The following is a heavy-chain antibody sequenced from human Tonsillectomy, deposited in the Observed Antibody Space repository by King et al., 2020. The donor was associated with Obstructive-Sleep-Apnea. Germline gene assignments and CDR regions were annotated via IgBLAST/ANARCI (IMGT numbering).Heavy chain of an antibody. CDR1: GFTFNTYG. V-gene: IGHV3-23*04. CDR2: ISGSGRST. CDR3: AKGRDFGDYGQSDYFHGLDV. Sequence: VQLVESGGGLVQPGGSLRLSCSASGFTFNTYGMSWVRQAPGKGLEWVSIISGSGRSTYYADSVKGRFPISRDNSRNTLYLHMTSLRAEDTAVYYCAKGRDFGDYGQSDYFHGLDVWGQGTTVTVSS. D-gene: IGHD4-17*01. J-gene: IGHJ6*02.